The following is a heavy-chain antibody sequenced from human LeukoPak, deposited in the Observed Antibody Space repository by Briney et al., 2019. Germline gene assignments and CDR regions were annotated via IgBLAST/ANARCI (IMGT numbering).Heavy chain of an antibody. Sequence: PSETLSLTCAVYGGSFSGYYWSWIRQPPGKGLEWIGEINHSGSTNYNPSLKSRVTISVDTSKNQFSLKLSSVTAADTAVYYCARANYDFWSGYYLDYWGQGTLVTVSS. J-gene: IGHJ4*02. V-gene: IGHV4-34*01. CDR3: ARANYDFWSGYYLDY. CDR2: INHSGST. D-gene: IGHD3-3*01. CDR1: GGSFSGYY.